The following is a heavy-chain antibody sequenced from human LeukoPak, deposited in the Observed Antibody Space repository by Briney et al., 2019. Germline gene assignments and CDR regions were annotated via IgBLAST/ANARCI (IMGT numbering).Heavy chain of an antibody. Sequence: SETLSLTCAVYGGSFSGYYWSWIRQPPGKGLEWIGEIIHSGSTNYNPSLKSRVTISVDTSKNQFSLKLSSVTAADTAVYYCAREGGYSYGPTYHFDYWGQGTLVTVSS. D-gene: IGHD5-18*01. CDR3: AREGGYSYGPTYHFDY. CDR2: IIHSGST. V-gene: IGHV4-34*12. J-gene: IGHJ4*02. CDR1: GGSFSGYY.